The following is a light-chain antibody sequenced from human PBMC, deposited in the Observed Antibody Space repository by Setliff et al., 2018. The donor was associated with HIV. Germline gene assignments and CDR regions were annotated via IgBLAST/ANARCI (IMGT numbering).Light chain of an antibody. CDR1: SSDVGGYNY. V-gene: IGLV2-14*01. J-gene: IGLJ1*01. CDR2: DVS. CDR3: SSYTISSTLYV. Sequence: QSVLAQPASVSGSPGQSITISCTGTSSDVGGYNYVSWYQQHPGKAPKLMISDVSKRPSGVSNRFSGSKSGNTASLTISGLQAEDEADYYCSSYTISSTLYVFGTGTKVTVL.